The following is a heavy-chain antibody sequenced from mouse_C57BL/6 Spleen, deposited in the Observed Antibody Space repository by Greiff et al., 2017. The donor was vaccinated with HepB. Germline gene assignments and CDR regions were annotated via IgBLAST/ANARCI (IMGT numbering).Heavy chain of an antibody. Sequence: VQLKQSGPELVKPGASVKISCKASGYTFTDYYMNWVKQSHGKSLEWIGDINPNNGGTSYNQKFKGKATLTVDKSSSTAYMELRSLTSEDSAVYYCARERDYGSRSFDYWGQGTTLTVSS. CDR3: ARERDYGSRSFDY. V-gene: IGHV1-26*01. CDR2: INPNNGGT. D-gene: IGHD1-1*01. J-gene: IGHJ2*01. CDR1: GYTFTDYY.